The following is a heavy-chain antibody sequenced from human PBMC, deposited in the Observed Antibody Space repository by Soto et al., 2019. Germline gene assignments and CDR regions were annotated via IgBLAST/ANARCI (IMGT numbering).Heavy chain of an antibody. CDR3: ARSRSAGYVYFDS. CDR1: GYTFTSYA. V-gene: IGHV1-69*13. D-gene: IGHD3-10*02. J-gene: IGHJ4*02. CDR2: IIPIFGTA. Sequence: ASVKVSCKASGYTFTSYAISWVRQAPGQGLEWMGGIIPIFGTANYAQKLQDRVTITADESTSTAYMELSSLRSDDTAVYYCARSRSAGYVYFDSWGQGTLVTVSS.